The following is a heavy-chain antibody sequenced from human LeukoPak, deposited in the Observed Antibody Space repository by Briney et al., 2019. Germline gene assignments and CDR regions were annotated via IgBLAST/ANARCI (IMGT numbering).Heavy chain of an antibody. CDR2: ITGNGGSV. CDR3: ARDHVGSGYYYFDC. Sequence: GGSLRLSCAASGFTFADYGMSWVRQAPGKGLEWVSGITGNGGSVGYADAMEGRLTVSRDNAKNSLYLQMNSLRDEDTALYYCARDHVGSGYYYFDCWGQGTLVTVSS. D-gene: IGHD3-22*01. V-gene: IGHV3-20*04. J-gene: IGHJ4*02. CDR1: GFTFADYG.